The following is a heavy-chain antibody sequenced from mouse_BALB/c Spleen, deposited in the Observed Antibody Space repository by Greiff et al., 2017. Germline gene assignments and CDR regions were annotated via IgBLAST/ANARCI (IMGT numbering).Heavy chain of an antibody. CDR3: ARQVSYYAMDY. CDR1: GFTFSSYA. CDR2: ISSGGST. V-gene: IGHV5-6-5*01. Sequence: EVNLVESGGGLVKPGGSLKLSCAASGFTFSSYAMSWVRQTPEKRLEWVASISSGGSTYYPDSVKGRFTISRDNARNILYLQMSSLRSEDTAMYYCARQVSYYAMDYWGQGTSVTVSS. J-gene: IGHJ4*01. D-gene: IGHD2-14*01.